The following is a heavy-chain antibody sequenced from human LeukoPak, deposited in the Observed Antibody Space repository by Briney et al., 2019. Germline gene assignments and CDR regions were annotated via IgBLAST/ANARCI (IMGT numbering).Heavy chain of an antibody. Sequence: PSETLSLTCNVSGGTISSYHWSWIRQSPGKGLEWIGFIYSTGSTNYNPSLKSRVTISVDTSKNQFSLKSTSVTAADTAVYYCARRHIAAAGTLEYWGQGPLVTVSS. CDR3: ARRHIAAAGTLEY. CDR2: IYSTGST. V-gene: IGHV4-59*01. D-gene: IGHD6-13*01. J-gene: IGHJ4*02. CDR1: GGTISSYH.